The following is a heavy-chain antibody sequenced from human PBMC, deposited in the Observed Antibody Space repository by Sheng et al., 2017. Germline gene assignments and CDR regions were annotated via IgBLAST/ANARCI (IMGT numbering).Heavy chain of an antibody. V-gene: IGHV3-7*01. CDR1: GFTFSSYW. D-gene: IGHD3-22*01. CDR3: ARDLTYYDSSGYLDY. J-gene: IGHJ4*02. Sequence: EVQLVESGGGLVQPGGSLRLSCAASGFTFSSYWMSWVRQAPGKGLEWVANIKQDGSEKYYVDSVKGRFTISRDNAKNSLYLQMNSLRAEDTAVYYCARDLTYYDSSGYLDYWGQGTLVTVSS. CDR2: IKQDGSEK.